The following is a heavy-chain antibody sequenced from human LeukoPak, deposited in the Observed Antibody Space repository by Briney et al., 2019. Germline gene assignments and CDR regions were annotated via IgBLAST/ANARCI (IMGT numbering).Heavy chain of an antibody. J-gene: IGHJ5*02. CDR2: IYHSGST. V-gene: IGHV4-30-2*01. Sequence: SETLSLTCAVSGGSISSGGYSWSWIRQPPGKGLEWIGYIYHSGSTYYNPSLESRVTISVDRSKNQFSLKLSSVTAADTAVYYCARSAYDSSGYYYVGHWFDPWGQGTLVTVSS. CDR1: GGSISSGGYS. CDR3: ARSAYDSSGYYYVGHWFDP. D-gene: IGHD3-22*01.